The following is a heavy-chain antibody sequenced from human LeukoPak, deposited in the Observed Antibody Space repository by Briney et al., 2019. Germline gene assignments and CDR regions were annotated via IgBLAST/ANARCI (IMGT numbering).Heavy chain of an antibody. CDR1: GFTFSSYS. CDR2: ISSSSSTI. V-gene: IGHV3-48*04. CDR3: ARAAPYNWNDGGDY. D-gene: IGHD1-1*01. J-gene: IGHJ4*02. Sequence: GGSLRLSCAASGFTFSSYSMNWVRQAPGKGLEWVSYISSSSSTIYYADSVKGRFTISRDNAKNSLYLQMNSLRAEDTAVYYCARAAPYNWNDGGDYWGQGTLVTVSS.